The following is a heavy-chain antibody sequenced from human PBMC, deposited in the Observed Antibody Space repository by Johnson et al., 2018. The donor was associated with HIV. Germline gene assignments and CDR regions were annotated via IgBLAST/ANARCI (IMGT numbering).Heavy chain of an antibody. Sequence: QVHLVESGGGLVKPGGSLRLSCAASGFTFSDYYMSWIRQAPAKGLEWISYISNSCSTIYYADSVKGLFTISRDNAKNSLYLQMNSLRAEDTAVYYCARAPRWFNVFDIWGQGTMVTVSS. CDR1: GFTFSDYY. V-gene: IGHV3-11*01. CDR3: ARAPRWFNVFDI. CDR2: ISNSCSTI. D-gene: IGHD4-23*01. J-gene: IGHJ3*02.